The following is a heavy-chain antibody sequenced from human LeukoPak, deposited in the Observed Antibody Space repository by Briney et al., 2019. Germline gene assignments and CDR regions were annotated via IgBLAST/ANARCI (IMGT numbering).Heavy chain of an antibody. D-gene: IGHD4-11*01. Sequence: SETLSLTCTVSGGSISDYYWSWIRQPPGKGLEWIGYFSNSGTNNYNPSLKSRVTISVDTSKNQFSLKLSSVTAADTAVYYCASMAVTTWVWFDPWGQGTLVTVSS. J-gene: IGHJ5*02. V-gene: IGHV4-59*01. CDR2: FSNSGTN. CDR3: ASMAVTTWVWFDP. CDR1: GGSISDYY.